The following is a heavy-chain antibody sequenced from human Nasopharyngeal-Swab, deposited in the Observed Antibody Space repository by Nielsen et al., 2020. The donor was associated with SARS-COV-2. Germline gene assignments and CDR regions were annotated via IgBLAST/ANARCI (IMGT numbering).Heavy chain of an antibody. CDR1: GGSISSGGYS. V-gene: IGHV4-30-2*01. Sequence: SETLSLTCAVSGGSISSGGYSWSWIRQPPGKGLEWIGYIYHSGSTYYNPSLKSRVTISVDRSKNQISLKLSSVTAADTAVYYCARAGITGTTRYDYWGQGTLVTVSS. CDR2: IYHSGST. CDR3: ARAGITGTTRYDY. D-gene: IGHD1-7*01. J-gene: IGHJ4*02.